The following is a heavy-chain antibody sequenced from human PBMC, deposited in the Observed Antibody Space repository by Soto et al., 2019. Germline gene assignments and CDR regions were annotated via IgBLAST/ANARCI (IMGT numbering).Heavy chain of an antibody. CDR3: ARDSAHYVPLPYYGMDV. Sequence: GGSLRLSCAASGFTFSDYYMSWIRQAPGKGLEWVSYISSSGSTIYYADSVKGRFTISRDNAKNSLYLQMNSLRAEDTAVYYCARDSAHYVPLPYYGMDVWGQGTTVTVSS. J-gene: IGHJ6*02. V-gene: IGHV3-11*01. CDR2: ISSSGSTI. CDR1: GFTFSDYY. D-gene: IGHD4-17*01.